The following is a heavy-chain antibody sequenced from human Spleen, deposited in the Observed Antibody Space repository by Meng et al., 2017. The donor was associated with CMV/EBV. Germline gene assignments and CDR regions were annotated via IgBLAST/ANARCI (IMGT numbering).Heavy chain of an antibody. J-gene: IGHJ4*02. Sequence: TVSGGSISTSGYYWGWIRQPPGKGLGWIGSIHYSGNTYYNPSLKSRVTISADTSKNHFSLRLSSVTAADTAVYYCARDHIAARPFDYWGQGTLVTVSS. CDR1: GGSISTSGYY. D-gene: IGHD6-6*01. CDR2: IHYSGNT. V-gene: IGHV4-39*02. CDR3: ARDHIAARPFDY.